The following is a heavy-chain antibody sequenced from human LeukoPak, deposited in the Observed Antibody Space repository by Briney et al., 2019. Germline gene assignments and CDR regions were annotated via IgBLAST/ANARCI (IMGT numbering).Heavy chain of an antibody. CDR1: GFTFTTFG. V-gene: IGHV3-30*18. CDR2: ISPDGNLE. Sequence: GRSLRLSCAASGFTFTTFGIHWVRQAPGKGLEWVAAISPDGNLEYYTDSVKGRFTISRDNSKNMIYLQMSSLRGEDSPLYYCTKINNNDDYWGQGTLVTISS. CDR3: TKINNNDDY. J-gene: IGHJ4*02. D-gene: IGHD1/OR15-1a*01.